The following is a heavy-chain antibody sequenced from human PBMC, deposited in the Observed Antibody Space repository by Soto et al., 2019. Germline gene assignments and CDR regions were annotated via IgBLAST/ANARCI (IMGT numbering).Heavy chain of an antibody. D-gene: IGHD2-21*01. Sequence: QVQLVESGGGLVKPGGSLRLACAASGFSFGDSYMRWVRQAPGKGLEWVSYISGGSSDTNYADSVKGRFTISRDNAKRSLYLEMNSLRADDTAGYYCAKTIVAASGDNFEHWGQGNLVTVSS. V-gene: IGHV3-11*06. CDR2: ISGGSSDT. CDR1: GFSFGDSY. CDR3: AKTIVAASGDNFEH. J-gene: IGHJ4*02.